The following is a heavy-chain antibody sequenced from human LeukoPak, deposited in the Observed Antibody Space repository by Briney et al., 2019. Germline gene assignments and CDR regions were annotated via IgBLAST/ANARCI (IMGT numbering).Heavy chain of an antibody. D-gene: IGHD2-15*01. J-gene: IGHJ3*02. Sequence: SETLSLTCAVCGGSFSGYYWSWIRQPPGKGLEWIGEINHSGSTNYNPSLKSRVTISLDTSKSQFSLRLSSVTAADTAVYYCARAIATYFDAFDIWGQGTMVTVSS. V-gene: IGHV4-34*01. CDR2: INHSGST. CDR3: ARAIATYFDAFDI. CDR1: GGSFSGYY.